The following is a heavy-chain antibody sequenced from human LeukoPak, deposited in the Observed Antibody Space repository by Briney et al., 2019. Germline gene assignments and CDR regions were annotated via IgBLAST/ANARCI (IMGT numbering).Heavy chain of an antibody. J-gene: IGHJ5*02. V-gene: IGHV4-59*01. CDR3: ARVELIVALPTSFDP. CDR1: GGSISSYY. Sequence: SETLSLTCTVSGGSISSYYWSWIRQPPGKGLEWIGYIYYSGSTNYNPSLKSRVTISVDTSKNQFSLKLSSVTAADTAVYYYARVELIVALPTSFDPWGQGTLVTVSS. D-gene: IGHD5-12*01. CDR2: IYYSGST.